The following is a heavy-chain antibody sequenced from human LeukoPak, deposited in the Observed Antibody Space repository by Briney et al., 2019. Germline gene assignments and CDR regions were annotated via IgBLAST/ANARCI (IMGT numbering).Heavy chain of an antibody. V-gene: IGHV4-39*07. D-gene: IGHD3-3*02. CDR3: ARDLAKLTD. J-gene: IGHJ4*02. CDR2: IFYSGST. Sequence: SETLSLTCTVSSGSISTSNYYWGWVRQPPGKALEWIGNIFYSGSTYYSPSLKSRVTISLDTSRNQFSLKLSSVTAADTAVYYCARDLAKLTDWGQGTLVTVSS. CDR1: SGSISTSNYY.